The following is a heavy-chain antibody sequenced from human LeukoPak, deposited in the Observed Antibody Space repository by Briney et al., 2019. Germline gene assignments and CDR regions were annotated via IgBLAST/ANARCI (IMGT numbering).Heavy chain of an antibody. Sequence: SETLSLTCTVSGGSISSYYRSWIRQPPGKGLEWIGYIYYSGSTNYNPSLKSRVTISVDTSKNQFSLKLSSVTAADTAVYYCARSRSLGITIFGVVVDAFDIWGQGTMVTVSS. V-gene: IGHV4-59*08. CDR2: IYYSGST. CDR3: ARSRSLGITIFGVVVDAFDI. CDR1: GGSISSYY. D-gene: IGHD3-3*01. J-gene: IGHJ3*02.